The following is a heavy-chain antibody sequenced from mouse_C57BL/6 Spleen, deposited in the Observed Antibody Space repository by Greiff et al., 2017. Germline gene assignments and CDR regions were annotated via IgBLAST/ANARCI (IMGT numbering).Heavy chain of an antibody. J-gene: IGHJ3*01. D-gene: IGHD2-2*01. Sequence: VKLQESGAELVRPGASVTLSCKASGYTFTDYEMHWVKQTPVHGLEWIGAIDPETGGTAYNQKFKGKAILTADKSSSTAYMELRSLTSEDSAVYYCTRTTMVTTREFAYWGQGTLVTVSA. V-gene: IGHV1-15*01. CDR1: GYTFTDYE. CDR2: IDPETGGT. CDR3: TRTTMVTTREFAY.